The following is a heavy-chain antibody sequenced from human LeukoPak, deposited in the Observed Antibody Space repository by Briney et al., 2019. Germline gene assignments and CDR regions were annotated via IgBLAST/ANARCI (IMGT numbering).Heavy chain of an antibody. CDR2: INPSGGST. CDR3: ARDRGLYDFWSGYGGDFDY. Sequence: GASVKVSCKASGYTFTSYYMHWVRQAPGQGLEWMGIINPSGGSTSYAQKFQGRVTMTRDTSTSTVYMELSSLRSEDTAVYYCARDRGLYDFWSGYGGDFDYWGQGTLVTVSS. J-gene: IGHJ4*02. V-gene: IGHV1-46*01. D-gene: IGHD3-3*01. CDR1: GYTFTSYY.